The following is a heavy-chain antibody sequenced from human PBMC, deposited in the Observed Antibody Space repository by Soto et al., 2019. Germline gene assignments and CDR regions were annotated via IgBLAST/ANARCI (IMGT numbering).Heavy chain of an antibody. V-gene: IGHV3-23*01. CDR3: AKDAITMVRGANNWFDP. CDR1: GFTFSSYA. D-gene: IGHD3-10*01. CDR2: ISGSGIST. Sequence: GGSLRLSCAASGFTFSSYAMSWVRQAPGKGLEWVSAISGSGISTYYADSVRGRFTISRDNSKNTLYLQMNRLRAEDTAVYYCAKDAITMVRGANNWFDPWGQGTLVTVSS. J-gene: IGHJ5*02.